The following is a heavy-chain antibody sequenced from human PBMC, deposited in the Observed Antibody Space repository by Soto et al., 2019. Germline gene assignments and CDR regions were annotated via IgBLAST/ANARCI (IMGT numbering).Heavy chain of an antibody. Sequence: QVQLVQSGAEVKKPGSSVKVSCKASGGTFSSYAISWVRQAPGQGLEWMGGIIPIFGTANYAQKFQGRVTITADESTSTAYMELSSLRSEETAVYYCARDPGYSYDTREDTSDNWFDPWGQGTLVTVSS. CDR3: ARDPGYSYDTREDTSDNWFDP. V-gene: IGHV1-69*12. CDR2: IIPIFGTA. J-gene: IGHJ5*02. D-gene: IGHD5-18*01. CDR1: GGTFSSYA.